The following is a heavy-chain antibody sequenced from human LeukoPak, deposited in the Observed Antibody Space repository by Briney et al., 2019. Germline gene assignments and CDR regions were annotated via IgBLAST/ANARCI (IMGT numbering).Heavy chain of an antibody. CDR3: ARHEFMVSYAFDI. Sequence: PSETLSLTCTVSGGSISSYYWSWIRRPPGKGLEWIGYIYTSGSTNYNPSLKSRVTISVDTSKNQFSLKLSSVTAADTAVYYCARHEFMVSYAFDIWGQGTMVTVSS. CDR1: GGSISSYY. J-gene: IGHJ3*02. CDR2: IYTSGST. D-gene: IGHD2-8*01. V-gene: IGHV4-4*09.